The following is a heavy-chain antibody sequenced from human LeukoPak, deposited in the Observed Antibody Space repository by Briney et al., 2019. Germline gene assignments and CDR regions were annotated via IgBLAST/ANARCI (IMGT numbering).Heavy chain of an antibody. CDR1: GYSISSDYY. V-gene: IGHV4-38-2*02. Sequence: SETLSLTCTVSGYSISSDYYWGWIRQPPGKGLEWIGSIYYSGSTYYNPSLKSRVTISVDTSKNQFSLKLSSVPAADTAVYYCARGRSFGYSSGWYYHYYYYMDVWGKGTTVTVSS. D-gene: IGHD6-19*01. J-gene: IGHJ6*03. CDR3: ARGRSFGYSSGWYYHYYYYMDV. CDR2: IYYSGST.